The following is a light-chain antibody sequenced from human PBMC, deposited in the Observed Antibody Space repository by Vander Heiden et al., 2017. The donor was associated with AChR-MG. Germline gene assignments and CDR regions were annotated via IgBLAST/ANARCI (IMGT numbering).Light chain of an antibody. V-gene: IGKV1-39*01. CDR3: QQSYSFSGLT. Sequence: DIQMTQSPSSLSASVGDRVTITCRASQSISSYLNWYQQKPGKAPKLLIYAASSLQSGVPSRFSGSGSGTDFTLTISSLQPEDFATYYCQQSYSFSGLTFGGGTKVEIK. J-gene: IGKJ4*01. CDR1: QSISSY. CDR2: AAS.